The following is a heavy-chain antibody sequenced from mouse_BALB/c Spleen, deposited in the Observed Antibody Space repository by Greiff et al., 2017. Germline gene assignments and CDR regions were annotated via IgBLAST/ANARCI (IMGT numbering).Heavy chain of an antibody. CDR1: GFSLTSYD. J-gene: IGHJ3*01. CDR3: VRERSAWFAY. Sequence: QVQLQQSGPGLVAPSQSLSITCTVSGFSLTSYDISWIRQPPGKGLEWLGVIWTGGGTNYNSSFMSRLSISKDNSKSQVFLKMNSLQTDDTAIYYCVRERSAWFAYWGQGTLVTVSA. CDR2: IWTGGGT. V-gene: IGHV2-9-2*01.